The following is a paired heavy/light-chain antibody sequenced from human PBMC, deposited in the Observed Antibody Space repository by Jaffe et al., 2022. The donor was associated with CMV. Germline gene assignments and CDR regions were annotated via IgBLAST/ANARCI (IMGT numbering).Heavy chain of an antibody. Sequence: QVQLMQSGGGVVQPGGSLRLSCEASGFIFNAYNMHWVRQAPGKGLQWVSVIWSDGSNKYYADSVKGRFTISRDNSKNTLYLEMKSLAAEDTAIYYCARAGPPSGHHPSSGTYYNPYYFGMDVWGHGNKVTVSS. V-gene: IGHV3-33*01. CDR3: ARAGPPSGHHPSSGTYYNPYYFGMDV. CDR2: IWSDGSNK. J-gene: IGHJ6*02. CDR1: GFIFNAYN. D-gene: IGHD3-10*01.
Light chain of an antibody. J-gene: IGLJ2*01. Sequence: QSVLTQPPSVSAAPGQKVTISCSGVSTNIAHNYVSWYRLSPGAAPTLLIFEDDKRPAGITDRFSGSKSGTSATLAITGLLTEDEGDYFCAAWDSGLNLLVFGGGTSLTV. CDR1: STNIAHNY. V-gene: IGLV1-51*01. CDR2: EDD. CDR3: AAWDSGLNLLV.